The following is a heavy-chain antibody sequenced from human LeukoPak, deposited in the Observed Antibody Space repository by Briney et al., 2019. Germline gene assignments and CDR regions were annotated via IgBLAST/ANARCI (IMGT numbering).Heavy chain of an antibody. J-gene: IGHJ4*02. CDR2: IYPSGST. V-gene: IGHV4-4*09. D-gene: IGHD3-3*01. CDR3: ATSYDSKTAPYDV. CDR1: GGSISSYC. Sequence: PSETLSLTCTASGGSISSYCWSWVRQPPGKGLEWIGYIYPSGSTDYNPSLRSRVTMSVDTSKSQLSMELRYLTAADTAMYYCATSYDSKTAPYDVWGQGILVTVSS.